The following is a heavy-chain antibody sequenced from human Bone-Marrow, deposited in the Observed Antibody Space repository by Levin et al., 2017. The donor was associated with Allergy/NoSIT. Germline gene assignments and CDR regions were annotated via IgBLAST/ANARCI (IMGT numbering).Heavy chain of an antibody. J-gene: IGHJ5*02. V-gene: IGHV4-30-2*01. D-gene: IGHD3-10*01. CDR3: ARVDYFGSGNYHRWFDP. Sequence: NTSETLSLTCAVSGGSISSGGYSWSWIRQPPGRGLEWIGYMSQSGSTFYNPSLKSRVTISADRSKNHFSLRLNSVTAADTAVYYCARVDYFGSGNYHRWFDPWGQGILVTVSS. CDR2: MSQSGST. CDR1: GGSISSGGYS.